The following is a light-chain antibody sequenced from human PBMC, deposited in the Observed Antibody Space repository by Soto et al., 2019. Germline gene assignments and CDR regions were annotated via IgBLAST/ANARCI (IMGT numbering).Light chain of an antibody. Sequence: QLVLTQPPSASGTPGQRVTISCSGSSSNIGTNTVNWYQQLPGTAPKLLIYSNDQRPSWVPDRFSGSKSGTSASLAISGLQSEDEADYYCAAWDSSLSGQGVFGGGTKVTVL. CDR2: SND. CDR1: SSNIGTNT. CDR3: AAWDSSLSGQGV. V-gene: IGLV1-44*01. J-gene: IGLJ3*02.